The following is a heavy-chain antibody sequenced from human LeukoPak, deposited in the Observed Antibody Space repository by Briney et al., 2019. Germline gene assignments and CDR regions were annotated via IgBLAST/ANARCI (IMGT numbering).Heavy chain of an antibody. CDR2: IYYSGST. CDR1: GGSISSYY. Sequence: SETLSLTCTVSGGSISSYYWSWIRQPPGKGLEWIGYIYYSGSTNYNPSLKSRVTISVDTSKNQFSLKLSSVTAADTAVYYCARELEMATISSFDPWGQGTLVTVSS. J-gene: IGHJ5*02. D-gene: IGHD5-24*01. CDR3: ARELEMATISSFDP. V-gene: IGHV4-4*08.